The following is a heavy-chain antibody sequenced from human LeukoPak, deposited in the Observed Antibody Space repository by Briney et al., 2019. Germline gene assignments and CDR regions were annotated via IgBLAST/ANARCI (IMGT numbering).Heavy chain of an antibody. V-gene: IGHV4-4*07. D-gene: IGHD4-17*01. J-gene: IGHJ4*02. CDR1: GGSISSYY. Sequence: SETLSPTCTVSGGSISSYYWSWIRQPAGKGLEWIGRIYTSGSNYNPSLKSRVTISVDKSKNQFSLKLNSVTAADTAVYYCARDPKGYGEADYWGQGNLVTVSS. CDR3: ARDPKGYGEADY. CDR2: IYTSGS.